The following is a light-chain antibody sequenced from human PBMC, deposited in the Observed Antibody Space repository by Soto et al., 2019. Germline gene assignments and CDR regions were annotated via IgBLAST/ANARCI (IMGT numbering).Light chain of an antibody. CDR3: QQSLTNPFT. J-gene: IGKJ3*01. Sequence: DIQMTQSPSPLSASVGDRVTITCRASQSISSHLNWYQQKSGKAPELLIYDVFSLQSGVPSRFSGSGSGTDFTLTISSLQPEDFATYFCQQSLTNPFTFGPGTTVHLK. V-gene: IGKV1-39*01. CDR2: DVF. CDR1: QSISSH.